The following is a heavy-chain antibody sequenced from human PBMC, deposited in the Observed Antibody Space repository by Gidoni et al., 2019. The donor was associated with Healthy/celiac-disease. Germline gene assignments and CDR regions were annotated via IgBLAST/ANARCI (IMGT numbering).Heavy chain of an antibody. J-gene: IGHJ4*02. V-gene: IGHV7-4-1*02. CDR1: GYTLTSYA. D-gene: IGHD4-17*01. Sequence: QVQLVQAGSELKKPGASVKVSCKASGYTLTSYAMNLVRQAPGQGLEWMGWINTNTGNLTYYQGFTGLFVFSLDTSVSTSYLQISILKAEDTAVYYCARDLWDYGDYLYDYWGQGTLVTVSS. CDR2: INTNTGNL. CDR3: ARDLWDYGDYLYDY.